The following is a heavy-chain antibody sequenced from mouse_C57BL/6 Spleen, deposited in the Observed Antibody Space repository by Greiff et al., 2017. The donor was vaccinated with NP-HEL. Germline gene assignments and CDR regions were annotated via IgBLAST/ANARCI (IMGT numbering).Heavy chain of an antibody. J-gene: IGHJ4*01. V-gene: IGHV7-3*01. CDR2: IRNKANGYTT. D-gene: IGHD1-1*01. CDR1: GFTFTDYY. CDR3: ARYYYGSSFLYYYAMDY. Sequence: EVKLVESGGGLVQPGGSLSLSCAASGFTFTDYYMSWVRQPPGKALEWLGFIRNKANGYTTEYSASVKGRFTISRDNSQSILYLQMNALRAEDSATYYCARYYYGSSFLYYYAMDYWGQGTSVTVSS.